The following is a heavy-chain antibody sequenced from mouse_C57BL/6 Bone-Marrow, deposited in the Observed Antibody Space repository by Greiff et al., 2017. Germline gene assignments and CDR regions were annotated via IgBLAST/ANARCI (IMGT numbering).Heavy chain of an antibody. D-gene: IGHD2-1*01. V-gene: IGHV14-4*01. CDR2: IDPENGDT. CDR1: GFNIKDDY. CDR3: TTLTTMVTFYAMDD. Sequence: EVQLVESGAELVRPGASVKLSCTASGFNIKDDYMHWVKQRPEQGLEWIGWIDPENGDTEYASKFQGKATITADTSSNTAYLQLSSLTSEDTAVHYCTTLTTMVTFYAMDDWVQGTSVTVT. J-gene: IGHJ4*01.